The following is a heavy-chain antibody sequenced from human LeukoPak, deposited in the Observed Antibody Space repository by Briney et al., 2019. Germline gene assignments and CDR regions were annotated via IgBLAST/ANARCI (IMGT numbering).Heavy chain of an antibody. D-gene: IGHD5-12*01. CDR1: GGSISSSSYY. J-gene: IGHJ4*02. Sequence: SETLSLTCTVSGGSISSSSYYWGWIRQPPGKGLEWIGSIYYSGSTYYNPSLKSRVTISVDTSKNQFSLKLSSVTAADTAVYYCAREISFSGYSGYDGGIYYFDYWGQGTLVTVSS. V-gene: IGHV4-39*07. CDR2: IYYSGST. CDR3: AREISFSGYSGYDGGIYYFDY.